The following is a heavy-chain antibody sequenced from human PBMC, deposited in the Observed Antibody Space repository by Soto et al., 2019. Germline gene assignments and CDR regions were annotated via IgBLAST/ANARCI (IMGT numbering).Heavy chain of an antibody. Sequence: QLQLQESGPGLVKPSETLSLTCTVSGVSISSSSYYWGWIRQPPGKGLEWIGSIYYSGSTYYNPSLKSRVTISGDTSKYQFSLKLSSVTAADTAVYYCARLLSYGDSDSYFDYWGQGTLVTVSS. CDR2: IYYSGST. J-gene: IGHJ4*02. D-gene: IGHD4-17*01. V-gene: IGHV4-39*01. CDR1: GVSISSSSYY. CDR3: ARLLSYGDSDSYFDY.